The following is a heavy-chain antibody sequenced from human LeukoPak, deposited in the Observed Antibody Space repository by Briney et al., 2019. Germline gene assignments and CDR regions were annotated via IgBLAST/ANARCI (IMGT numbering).Heavy chain of an antibody. Sequence: GRSLRLSCAASGFTFSSYAMHWARQAPGKGLEWVAVISYDGSNKYYADSVKGRFTISRDNSKNTLYLQMNSLRAEDTAVYYCARFDYYGSGSPVHFDYWGQGTLVTVSS. CDR2: ISYDGSNK. CDR3: ARFDYYGSGSPVHFDY. V-gene: IGHV3-30*04. D-gene: IGHD3-10*01. CDR1: GFTFSSYA. J-gene: IGHJ4*02.